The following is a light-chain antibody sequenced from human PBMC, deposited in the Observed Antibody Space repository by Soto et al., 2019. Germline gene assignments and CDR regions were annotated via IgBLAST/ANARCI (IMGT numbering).Light chain of an antibody. CDR1: RSVRSY. V-gene: IGKV3-11*01. CDR2: DAS. J-gene: IGKJ5*01. Sequence: EIVLTQSPATLSLSPGERATLSCRASRSVRSYLAWYQQKPGQAPRLLIYDASNRAAGIPARFSGSGSETDFTLTNSNLEPEDFAVNYCQQRYAWPPITFGQGTRLEIK. CDR3: QQRYAWPPIT.